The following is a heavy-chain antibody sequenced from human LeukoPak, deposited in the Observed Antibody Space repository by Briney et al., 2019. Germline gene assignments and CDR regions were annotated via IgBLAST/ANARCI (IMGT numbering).Heavy chain of an antibody. D-gene: IGHD3-10*01. J-gene: IGHJ4*02. CDR1: GDSVSNGNYY. Sequence: PSEALSLTCTVSGDSVSNGNYYWSWLRQPPGKALEWIGYIYYTGKTYYNPSLEGRVTILVDTSRNHFSVKLSSVTAADTAVYYCARSQNYYGSGDYWSQGTLVTVSS. V-gene: IGHV4-61*03. CDR2: IYYTGKT. CDR3: ARSQNYYGSGDY.